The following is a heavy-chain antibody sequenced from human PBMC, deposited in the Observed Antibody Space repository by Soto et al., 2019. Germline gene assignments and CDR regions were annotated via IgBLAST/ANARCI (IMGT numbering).Heavy chain of an antibody. Sequence: QVQLVESGGGLVKPGGSLRLSCAASGFTFSDYYMSWIRQAPGKGLEWVSYISSSSSYTNYADSVKGRFTISGDNAKNSLYLQMNSLRAEYASVYYCARDSAVAHYYYYGMDVWGQGSTVTVSS. CDR1: GFTFSDYY. J-gene: IGHJ6*02. D-gene: IGHD2-15*01. CDR3: ARDSAVAHYYYYGMDV. CDR2: ISSSSSYT. V-gene: IGHV3-11*06.